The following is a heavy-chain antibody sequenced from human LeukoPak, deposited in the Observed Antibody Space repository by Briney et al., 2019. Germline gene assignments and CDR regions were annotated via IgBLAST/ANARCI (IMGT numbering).Heavy chain of an antibody. CDR3: AKERELRYFDWLWDAFDI. Sequence: GGSLRLSCAASGFTFSSYAMSWVRQAPGKGLEWVSAISGSGGSTYYADSVKGRFTISRDNSKNTLYLQMNSLRAEDTAVYYCAKERELRYFDWLWDAFDIWGQGTMVTVSS. D-gene: IGHD3-9*01. V-gene: IGHV3-23*01. CDR2: ISGSGGST. CDR1: GFTFSSYA. J-gene: IGHJ3*02.